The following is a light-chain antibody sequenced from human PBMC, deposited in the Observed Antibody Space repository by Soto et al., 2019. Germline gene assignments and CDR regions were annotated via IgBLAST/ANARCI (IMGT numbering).Light chain of an antibody. CDR1: SGHSSNA. V-gene: IGLV4-69*01. J-gene: IGLJ3*02. CDR2: VNSDGSH. CDR3: QTWATGIQV. Sequence: QLVLTQSPSASASLGASVKLTCTLSSGHSSNAIAWHQQQPEKGPRYLMKVNSDGSHIKGDGIPDRFSGSSSGAERYLTISSLQSEDEADYYCQTWATGIQVFGGGTKVTVL.